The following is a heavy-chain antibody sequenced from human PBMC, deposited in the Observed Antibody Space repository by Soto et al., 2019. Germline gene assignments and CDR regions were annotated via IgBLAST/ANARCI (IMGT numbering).Heavy chain of an antibody. V-gene: IGHV3-30-3*01. D-gene: IGHD2-2*01. CDR1: GFTFSSYA. J-gene: IGHJ3*02. CDR3: AREGPAATNAAFDI. Sequence: QVQLVESGGGVVQPGRSLRLSCAASGFTFSSYAMHWVRQATGRGLEWVAVISYDGSNKYYADSVKGRFTISIDNSKHTLYVPMHSLRAEDKAVYYCAREGPAATNAAFDIWGQGTMVTVSS. CDR2: ISYDGSNK.